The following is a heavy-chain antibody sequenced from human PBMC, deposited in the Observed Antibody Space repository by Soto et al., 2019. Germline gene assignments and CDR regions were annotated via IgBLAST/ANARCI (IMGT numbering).Heavy chain of an antibody. CDR1: GFTFSYA. D-gene: IGHD3-22*01. V-gene: IGHV3-23*01. CDR2: ISDSGTGT. Sequence: EVQILESGGGLVQPGGSLRLSCAASGFTFSYAMYWVRQAPGKGLAWVSGISDSGTGTYYADSVKGRFTISRDNSKNTVYLQMKSLRAEDTAVYYCAKDHTVVIRDAFDIWGQGTMVNVSS. J-gene: IGHJ3*02. CDR3: AKDHTVVIRDAFDI.